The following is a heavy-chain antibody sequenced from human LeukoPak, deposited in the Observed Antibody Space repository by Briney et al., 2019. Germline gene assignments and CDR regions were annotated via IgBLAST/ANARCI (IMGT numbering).Heavy chain of an antibody. V-gene: IGHV1-69*06. CDR3: ATDLDGDYAFDY. D-gene: IGHD4-17*01. J-gene: IGHJ4*02. CDR2: IIPIFGTA. CDR1: GGTFSSYA. Sequence: SVKVSCKASGGTFSSYAISWVRQAPGQGLEWMGGIIPIFGTANYAQKFQGRVTITADKSTSTAYMELSSLRSEDTAVYYCATDLDGDYAFDYWGQGTLVTVSS.